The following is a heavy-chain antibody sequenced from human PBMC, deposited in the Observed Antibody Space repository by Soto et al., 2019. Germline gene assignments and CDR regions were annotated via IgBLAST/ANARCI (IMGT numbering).Heavy chain of an antibody. D-gene: IGHD5-12*01. CDR1: GYSFTSYW. CDR3: XRXAMATRRGYYGMDV. V-gene: IGHV5-10-1*01. CDR2: IDPSDSYT. Sequence: EVQLVQSGAEVKKPGESLRISCKGSGYSFTSYWISWVRQMPGKGLEWMGRIDPSDSYTNYSPSFQGHVTISADKSISTAYLQWSSLKASDTAMXXXXRXAMATRRGYYGMDVWGQGTTVTVSS. J-gene: IGHJ6*02.